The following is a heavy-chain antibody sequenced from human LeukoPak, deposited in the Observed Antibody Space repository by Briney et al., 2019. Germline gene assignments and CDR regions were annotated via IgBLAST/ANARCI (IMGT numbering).Heavy chain of an antibody. D-gene: IGHD2-15*01. J-gene: IGHJ4*02. CDR1: GFTFSNYA. CDR2: ISNSGGTT. Sequence: GGSLRLSCAASGFTFSNYAMNWVRQAPGKGLEWVSAISNSGGTTYYADSVKGQFTISRDNSKNTLYLQMNSLRAEDTAVYYCTRDVPRSAGYPDNWGQGTLVTVSS. V-gene: IGHV3-23*01. CDR3: TRDVPRSAGYPDN.